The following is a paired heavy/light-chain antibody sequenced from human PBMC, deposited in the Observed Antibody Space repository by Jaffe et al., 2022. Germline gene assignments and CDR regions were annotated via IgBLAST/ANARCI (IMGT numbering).Heavy chain of an antibody. V-gene: IGHV3-48*03. CDR3: ARGPYGSDWFPLHY. Sequence: QLVESGGGLVQPGGSLRLSCAASGFIFSNYELNWVRQAPGKGLEWVSYISSSGTTLYNANSVRGRFTISRDIAKNSLYLQMNNLRAEDTAVYYCARGPYGSDWFPLHYWGQGTQVTVSS. CDR2: ISSSGTTL. J-gene: IGHJ4*02. D-gene: IGHD3-9*01. CDR1: GFIFSNYE.
Light chain of an antibody. V-gene: IGKV3-20*01. CDR2: GAS. J-gene: IGKJ1*01. CDR1: QTVTNNY. CDR3: QQYGSSPRT. Sequence: EIVLTQSPATLSLSPGERATLSCRASQTVTNNYLAWYQQKPGQAPRLLIYGASKGAPGIPDRFSGTGSGTDFTLTISRLEPEDFAVYYCQQYGSSPRTFGQGTKVDIK.